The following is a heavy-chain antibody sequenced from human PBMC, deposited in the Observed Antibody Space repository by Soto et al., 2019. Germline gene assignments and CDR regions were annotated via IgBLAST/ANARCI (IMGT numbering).Heavy chain of an antibody. CDR3: ARDYYDFWSGYYSYYYYGMAG. Sequence: GASVTLSCEASRETLTSKSMHWVRPAPGQVLEWMGIINPSGGSTSYAQKFQGRVTMTRDTSTSTVYMELSSLRSEDTAVYYCARDYYDFWSGYYSYYYYGMAGWVQGTTVIFSS. D-gene: IGHD3-3*01. CDR2: INPSGGST. V-gene: IGHV1-46*01. J-gene: IGHJ6*02. CDR1: RETLTSKS.